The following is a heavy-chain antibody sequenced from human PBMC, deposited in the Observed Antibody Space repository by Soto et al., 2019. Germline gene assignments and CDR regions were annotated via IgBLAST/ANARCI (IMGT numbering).Heavy chain of an antibody. V-gene: IGHV1-69*02. J-gene: IGHJ5*02. D-gene: IGHD2-2*01. CDR2: IIPILGIA. CDR1: GGTFSSYT. Sequence: QVQLVQSGGEVKKPGSSVKVSCKASGGTFSSYTISWVRQAPGQGLEWMGRIIPILGIANYAQKFQGRVTITADKSTSTAYMELSSLRSEDTAVYYCARGACSSTSCYGDWFDPWGEGTLVTVSS. CDR3: ARGACSSTSCYGDWFDP.